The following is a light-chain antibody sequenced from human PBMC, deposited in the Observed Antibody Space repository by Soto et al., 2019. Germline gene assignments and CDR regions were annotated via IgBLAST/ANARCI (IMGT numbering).Light chain of an antibody. V-gene: IGLV4-69*01. Sequence: QSVLTQSPSASASRGASVKLTCTLSSGHSSSVIAWHQQQPEKGPRYLMKVHGDGRHIKGDGIPDRFSGSSSGAERYLAISSLQSEDEADYYCQTWGTGVWVFGGGTKLTVL. CDR1: SGHSSSV. J-gene: IGLJ3*02. CDR2: VHGDGRH. CDR3: QTWGTGVWV.